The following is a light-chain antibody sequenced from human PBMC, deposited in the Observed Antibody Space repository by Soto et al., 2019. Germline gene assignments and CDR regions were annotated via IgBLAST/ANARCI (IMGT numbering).Light chain of an antibody. J-gene: IGKJ5*01. Sequence: EIVLTQSPGTLSLSPGERATLYFRASQSAGNFLAWYQQKPGQAPRLLIYYISTRATGIPARFSGSGSGTEFTLTINSLQSEDSAVYYCQQHNQWPITFGQGTRLEIK. CDR3: QQHNQWPIT. V-gene: IGKV3D-15*01. CDR2: YIS. CDR1: QSAGNF.